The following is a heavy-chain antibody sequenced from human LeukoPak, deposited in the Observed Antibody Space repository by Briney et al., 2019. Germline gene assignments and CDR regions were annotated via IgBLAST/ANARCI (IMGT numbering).Heavy chain of an antibody. CDR1: GFPVSSNY. CDR2: IYRGDRT. V-gene: IGHV3-66*01. CDR3: ARAIVPLYASGWYYFDY. Sequence: PGGSLRLSCAASGFPVSSNYMSWVRQAPGKGLEWVSVIYRGDRTYYADSVKGRFTISRDNSKNTLYLQMNSLRADGTAVYYCARAIVPLYASGWYYFDYWGQGSLGIVSS. D-gene: IGHD6-19*01. J-gene: IGHJ4*02.